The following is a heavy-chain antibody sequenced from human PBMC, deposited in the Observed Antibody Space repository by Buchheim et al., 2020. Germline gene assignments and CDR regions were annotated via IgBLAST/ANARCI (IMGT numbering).Heavy chain of an antibody. D-gene: IGHD6-19*01. CDR1: GFTFSNYE. CDR2: ISSSGSAT. Sequence: EVQLVESGGGLVQPGGSLRLSCAASGFTFSNYEMNWVRQAPGKGLEWVSYISSSGSATYYADSVKGRFTISRDNAKHYLFLQMDSLRAEDTAVYYCASVNRGSGWYWGNYWGQGTL. J-gene: IGHJ4*02. CDR3: ASVNRGSGWYWGNY. V-gene: IGHV3-48*03.